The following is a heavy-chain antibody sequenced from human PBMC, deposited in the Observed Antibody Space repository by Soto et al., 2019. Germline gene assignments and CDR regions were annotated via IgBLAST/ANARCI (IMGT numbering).Heavy chain of an antibody. CDR1: WGNSSGLC. D-gene: IGHD4-17*01. Sequence: VIKCLRWSVVWGNSSGLCGSWISQPPGKGLEWIGYIYYSGSTNYNPSLKSRVTISVDTSKNQFSLKLSSVTAADTAVYYCARHDYGDYIFDYWGQGTLVTVSS. CDR2: IYYSGST. CDR3: ARHDYGDYIFDY. V-gene: IGHV4-59*08. J-gene: IGHJ4*02.